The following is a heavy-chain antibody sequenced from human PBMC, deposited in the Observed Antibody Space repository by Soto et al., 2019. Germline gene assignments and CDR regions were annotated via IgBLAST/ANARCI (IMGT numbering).Heavy chain of an antibody. J-gene: IGHJ4*02. D-gene: IGHD4-17*01. CDR3: ARALDYGDFEFDS. V-gene: IGHV4-38-2*01. Sequence: SETLSLTCAVSGYSINSGHYWGWIRQPPGKGLEWIGTIYHSGSAYCNPSLKSRVTISVDTSKNQFSLKLNSVTAADTAVYYCARALDYGDFEFDSWGQGTLVTVSS. CDR1: GYSINSGHY. CDR2: IYHSGSA.